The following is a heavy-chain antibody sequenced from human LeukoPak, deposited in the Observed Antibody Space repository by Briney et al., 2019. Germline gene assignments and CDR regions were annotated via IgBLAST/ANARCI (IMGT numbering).Heavy chain of an antibody. CDR3: ARSGFVVVPAAMGYYGMDV. CDR2: INPNSGGT. D-gene: IGHD2-2*01. CDR1: GYTFTAYY. V-gene: IGHV1-2*02. J-gene: IGHJ6*02. Sequence: ASVKVSCKASGYTFTAYYMHWVRQAPGQGLEWMGWINPNSGGTNYAQKFQGRVTMTRDTSISTAYMELSRLRSDDTAVYYCARSGFVVVPAAMGYYGMDVWGQGTTVTVSS.